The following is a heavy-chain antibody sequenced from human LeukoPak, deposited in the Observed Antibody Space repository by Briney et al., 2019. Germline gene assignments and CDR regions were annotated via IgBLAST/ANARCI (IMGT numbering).Heavy chain of an antibody. Sequence: ASVKVSCKASGYTFTSYGISWVRQAPGQGLEWMGWISAYNGNTNYAQKLQGRVTMTTDTSTSTAYMELRSLRSDDTAVYYCARLESVGATTHYYMDVWGKGTTVTVSS. J-gene: IGHJ6*03. CDR2: ISAYNGNT. CDR3: ARLESVGATTHYYMDV. V-gene: IGHV1-18*01. CDR1: GYTFTSYG. D-gene: IGHD1-26*01.